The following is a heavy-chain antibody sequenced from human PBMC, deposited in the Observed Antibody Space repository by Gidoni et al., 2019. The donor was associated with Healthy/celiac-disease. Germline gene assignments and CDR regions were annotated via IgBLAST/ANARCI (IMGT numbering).Heavy chain of an antibody. J-gene: IGHJ4*02. D-gene: IGHD5-12*01. CDR2: IKSTTDGGTT. CDR3: TTTYLEMATTRYDY. V-gene: IGHV3-15*01. Sequence: EVQLVESGGGLVKPGGALRLSCADSGFTFSNAWMSWVRQAPGRGLGWVRRIKSTTDGGTTDYAAPLKGRFTISRDDSKNTLYLQMNSLKTEDTAVYYCTTTYLEMATTRYDYWGQGTLVTVSS. CDR1: GFTFSNAW.